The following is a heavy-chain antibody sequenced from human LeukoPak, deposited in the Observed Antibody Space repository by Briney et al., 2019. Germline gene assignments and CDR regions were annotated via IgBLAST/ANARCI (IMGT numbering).Heavy chain of an antibody. J-gene: IGHJ4*02. V-gene: IGHV3-30*02. CDR1: GFTFSRYW. CDR2: IRYDGSNK. CDR3: AKDRSGYFDY. Sequence: GGSLRLSCAASGFTFSRYWMTWVRQAPGKGLEWVAFIRYDGSNKYYADSVKGRFTISRDNSKNTLYLQMNSLRAEDTAVYYCAKDRSGYFDYWGQGTLVTVSS.